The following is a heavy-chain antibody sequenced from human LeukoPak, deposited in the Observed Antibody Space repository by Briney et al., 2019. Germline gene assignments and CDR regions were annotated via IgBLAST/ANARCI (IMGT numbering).Heavy chain of an antibody. J-gene: IGHJ6*03. Sequence: VASVKVSCKASGYTFTGYYVHWVRNAPGQGLEWMGWITPSNGGTNYAQGFQGRVTMTWDTSITTAYMELSVLTSDDTAVYFCATSYSQVTTEAYYYMDVWGKGSTVIVSS. CDR1: GYTFTGYY. V-gene: IGHV1-2*02. CDR3: ATSYSQVTTEAYYYMDV. D-gene: IGHD1-1*01. CDR2: ITPSNGGT.